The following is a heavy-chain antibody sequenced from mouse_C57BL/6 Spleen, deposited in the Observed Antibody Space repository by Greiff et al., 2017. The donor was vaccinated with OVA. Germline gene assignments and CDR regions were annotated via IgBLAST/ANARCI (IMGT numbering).Heavy chain of an antibody. CDR2: IDPSDSET. D-gene: IGHD3-1*01. V-gene: IGHV1-52*01. J-gene: IGHJ2*01. Sequence: QVQLKQPGAELVRPGSSVKLSCKASGYTFTSYWMHWVKQRPIQGLEWIGNIDPSDSETHYHHKFKDKATLTEDKSSSTAYMQLSSLTSEDSAVYYCAREGLIPCDYWGQGTTLTVSS. CDR1: GYTFTSYW. CDR3: AREGLIPCDY.